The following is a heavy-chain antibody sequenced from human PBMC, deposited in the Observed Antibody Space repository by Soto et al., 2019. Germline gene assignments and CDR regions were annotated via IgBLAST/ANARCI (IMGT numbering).Heavy chain of an antibody. CDR3: AKSPGYYDSSGLGTLDY. V-gene: IGHV3-30*18. CDR2: ISYDGSNK. J-gene: IGHJ4*02. D-gene: IGHD3-22*01. CDR1: GFTFSIYG. Sequence: GGSLRLSCAASGFTFSIYGMHWVRQAPGKGLEWVAVISYDGSNKYYADSVKGRFTISRDNSKNTLYLQMNSLRAEDTAVYYCAKSPGYYDSSGLGTLDYWGQGTLVTVSS.